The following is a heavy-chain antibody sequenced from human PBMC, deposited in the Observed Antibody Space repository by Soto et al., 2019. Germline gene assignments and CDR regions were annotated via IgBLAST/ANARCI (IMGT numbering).Heavy chain of an antibody. CDR3: ARGGIAAAGTLPKSTLYYYGMDV. J-gene: IGHJ6*02. V-gene: IGHV1-2*04. D-gene: IGHD6-13*01. CDR2: INPNSGGT. Sequence: GASVKVSCKASGYTFTSYAMHWVRQAPGQRLEWMGWINPNSGGTNYAQKFQGWVTMTRDTSISTAYMELSRLRSDDTAVYYCARGGIAAAGTLPKSTLYYYGMDVWGQGTTVTVSS. CDR1: GYTFTSYA.